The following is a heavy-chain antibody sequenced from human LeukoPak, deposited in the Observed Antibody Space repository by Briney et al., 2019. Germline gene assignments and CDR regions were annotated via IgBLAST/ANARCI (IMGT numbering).Heavy chain of an antibody. Sequence: GGSLRLSCAASVVSFSTHGMHWGRHAPHEGPEWVAVIWYDGSIKYYADSVRGRFTISRDNSVDSLYLQMNSLRADDTAVYYCARAVGTYDSWGPGKLVTVSS. J-gene: IGHJ4*02. CDR2: IWYDGSIK. CDR1: VVSFSTHG. V-gene: IGHV3-33*01. CDR3: ARAVGTYDS. D-gene: IGHD3-10*01.